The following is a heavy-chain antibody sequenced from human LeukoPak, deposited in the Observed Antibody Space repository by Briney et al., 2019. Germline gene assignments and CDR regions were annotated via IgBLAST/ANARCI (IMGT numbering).Heavy chain of an antibody. CDR2: INPNSGGT. J-gene: IGHJ6*02. V-gene: IGHV1-2*02. Sequence: ASVKVSCKASGYTFANYGLTWVRQAPGQGLEWMGWINPNSGGTNYAQKFQGRVTMTRDTSISTAYMELSGLRSDDTAVYYCARVGVSWDIVVVPTREEYGMDVWGQGTTVTVSS. CDR3: ARVGVSWDIVVVPTREEYGMDV. CDR1: GYTFANYG. D-gene: IGHD2-2*01.